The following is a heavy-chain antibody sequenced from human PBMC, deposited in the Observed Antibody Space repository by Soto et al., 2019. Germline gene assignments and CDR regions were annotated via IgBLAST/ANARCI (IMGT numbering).Heavy chain of an antibody. D-gene: IGHD1-1*01. CDR1: GGSVRAPDW. J-gene: IGHJ5*01. CDR3: ARVRHGCSANNCYFDP. CDR2: VHISGHS. Sequence: SETLSLTCTLSGGSVRAPDWWNWVRQSPDKGLEWIAEVHISGHSNYNPSLRSRVSVSIDSSKNQFYLNLNSVTAADTAIYYCARVRHGCSANNCYFDPWGQGTQVTVSS. V-gene: IGHV4-4*02.